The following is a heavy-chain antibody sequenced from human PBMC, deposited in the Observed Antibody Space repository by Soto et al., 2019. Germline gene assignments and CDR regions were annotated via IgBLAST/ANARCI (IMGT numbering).Heavy chain of an antibody. V-gene: IGHV1-8*01. Sequence: ASVKVSCKASGNTFASYDINWVRHATGQGLEWMGWMNPNSGNTGYAQKFQGRVTMTRNTSISTAYMELSSLRSEDTAVFYCARGYSGYDHRYGYDVWGRRTTDTVSS. CDR1: GNTFASYD. J-gene: IGHJ6*02. D-gene: IGHD5-12*01. CDR2: MNPNSGNT. CDR3: ARGYSGYDHRYGYDV.